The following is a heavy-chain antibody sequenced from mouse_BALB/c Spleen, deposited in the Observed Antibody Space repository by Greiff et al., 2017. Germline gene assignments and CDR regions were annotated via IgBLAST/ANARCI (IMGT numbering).Heavy chain of an antibody. D-gene: IGHD1-2*01. CDR3: AKKSELRLRDWAMDY. J-gene: IGHJ4*01. V-gene: IGHV2-5-1*01. Sequence: QVHVKQSGPSLVQPSQSLSITCTVSGFSLTSYGVHWVRQSPGKGLEWLGVIWRGGSTDYNAAFMSRLSITKDNSKSQVFFKMNSLQADDTAIYYCAKKSELRLRDWAMDYWGQGTSVTVSS. CDR1: GFSLTSYG. CDR2: IWRGGST.